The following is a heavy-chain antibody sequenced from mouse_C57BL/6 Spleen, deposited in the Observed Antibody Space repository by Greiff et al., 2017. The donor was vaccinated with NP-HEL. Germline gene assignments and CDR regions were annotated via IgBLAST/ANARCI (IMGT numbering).Heavy chain of an antibody. CDR1: GYTFTDYY. CDR2: INPNNGGT. D-gene: IGHD2-12*01. V-gene: IGHV1-26*01. CDR3: AREGLLRRETEAMDY. Sequence: EVQLQQSGPELVKPGASVKISCKASGYTFTDYYMNWVKQSHGKSLEWIGDINPNNGGTSYNQKFKGKATLTVDKSSSTAYMELRSLTSEDSAVYYCAREGLLRRETEAMDYWGQGTSVTVSS. J-gene: IGHJ4*01.